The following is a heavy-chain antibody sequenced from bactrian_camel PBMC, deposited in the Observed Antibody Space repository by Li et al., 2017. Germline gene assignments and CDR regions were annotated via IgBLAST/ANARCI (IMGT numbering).Heavy chain of an antibody. Sequence: QLVESGGGLVEPGDSLRLSCEASRFTMHLYSMSWIRQAPGKELEWVASIGRGFAGSPTYADSVKGRFTISQDRDKNTVYLQMDSLKPEDTADYYCAPVGVIQGLGLRTCDELAGYWGQGTQVTVS. J-gene: IGHJ6*01. D-gene: IGHD3*01. V-gene: IGHV3-2*01. CDR1: RFTMHLYS. CDR2: IGRGFAGSP. CDR3: APVGVIQGLGLRTCDELAGY.